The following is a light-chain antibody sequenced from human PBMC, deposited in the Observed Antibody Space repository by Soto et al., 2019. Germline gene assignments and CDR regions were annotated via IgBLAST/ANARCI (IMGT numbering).Light chain of an antibody. V-gene: IGKV1-39*01. CDR3: QQSHSSPLS. CDR1: QSISRN. Sequence: IQMTQSPSSLSASVGDRVTITCRASQSISRNLNWYQQKPGKAPELLIYTASNLQSGVPSRFSGSGSGTDFALTISRLQPEASAVYYCQQSHSSPLSFGGRTKVKF. J-gene: IGKJ4*01. CDR2: TAS.